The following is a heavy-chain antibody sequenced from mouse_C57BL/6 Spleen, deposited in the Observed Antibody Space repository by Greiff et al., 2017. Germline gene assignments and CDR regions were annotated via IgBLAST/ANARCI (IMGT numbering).Heavy chain of an antibody. CDR1: GYTFTSYW. CDR3: ARSPYYDYDVYYAMDY. Sequence: QVQLQQPGAELVKPGASVKLSCKASGYTFTSYWMHWVKQRPGQGLEWIGMIHPNSGSTNYNEKFKSKATLTVDKSSSTAYMQLSSLTSEDSAVXYCARSPYYDYDVYYAMDYWGQGTSVTVSS. J-gene: IGHJ4*01. V-gene: IGHV1-64*01. CDR2: IHPNSGST. D-gene: IGHD2-4*01.